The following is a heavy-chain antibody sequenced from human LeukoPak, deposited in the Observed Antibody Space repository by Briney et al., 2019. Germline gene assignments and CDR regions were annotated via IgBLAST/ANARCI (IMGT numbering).Heavy chain of an antibody. CDR2: INTDGSNT. V-gene: IGHV3-74*01. CDR1: GFTFSIYW. D-gene: IGHD2-2*02. J-gene: IGHJ4*02. CDR3: GGYCSSTSCYMRDY. Sequence: GGSLRLSCAASGFTFSIYWMHWVRQAPGKGLVWVSRINTDGSNTGYADSVKGRFTISRDNAKNTLYLQMNSLRAEDTAVYYCGGYCSSTSCYMRDYWGQGTLVTVSS.